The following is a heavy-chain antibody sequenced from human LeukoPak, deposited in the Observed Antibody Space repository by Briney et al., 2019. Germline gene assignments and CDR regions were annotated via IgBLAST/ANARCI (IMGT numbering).Heavy chain of an antibody. D-gene: IGHD3-3*01. Sequence: QPSQTLSLTCTVSGGSISSDLYYWNWIRQPAGKGLEGIGRFYNSGRTNFNPSLKSRVTISADTSKNQFSLKLRSVTAADTAVYYCARGDLKSDWFDPWGQGTLVIVST. CDR2: FYNSGRT. J-gene: IGHJ5*02. CDR1: GGSISSDLYY. CDR3: ARGDLKSDWFDP. V-gene: IGHV4-61*02.